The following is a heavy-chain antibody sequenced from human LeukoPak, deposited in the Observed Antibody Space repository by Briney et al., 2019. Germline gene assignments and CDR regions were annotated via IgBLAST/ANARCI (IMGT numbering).Heavy chain of an antibody. V-gene: IGHV3-23*01. D-gene: IGHD1-26*01. CDR1: GLTFNNYA. CDR3: AKDRSIGTYYPFDH. CDR2: ISGRGASK. J-gene: IGHJ4*02. Sequence: PGGSLRLFCAVSGLTFNNYAMSWVRQAPGKGLEWGSGISGRGASKYYADSVKGRFTISRDNSKNTLYLQMSSLTAADTAVYYCAKDRSIGTYYPFDHWGQGTLVTVSS.